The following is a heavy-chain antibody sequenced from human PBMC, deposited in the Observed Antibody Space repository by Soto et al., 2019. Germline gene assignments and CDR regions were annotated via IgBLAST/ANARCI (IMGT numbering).Heavy chain of an antibody. D-gene: IGHD7-27*01. CDR1: GGSISSSSYY. Sequence: SETLSLTCTVSGGSISSSSYYWGWIRQPPGKGLEWIGSIYYSGSTYYNPSLKSRVTISVDTSKNQFSLKLSSVTAADTAVYYCARAGDSGWYFDLWGRGTLVTVSS. V-gene: IGHV4-39*07. J-gene: IGHJ2*01. CDR2: IYYSGST. CDR3: ARAGDSGWYFDL.